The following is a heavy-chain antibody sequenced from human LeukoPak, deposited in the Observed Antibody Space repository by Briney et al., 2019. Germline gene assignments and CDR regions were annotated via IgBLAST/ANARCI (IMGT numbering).Heavy chain of an antibody. Sequence: GGSLRLSCAASGFTFANTWMHWVRQVPGKGLVWVTLINNDGSSTNYADSVKGRFTISRDNAKNTLYLQMNSLRAEDTAVYYCVIGGTYGSGSWGQGTLVTVSS. CDR2: INNDGSST. CDR1: GFTFANTW. V-gene: IGHV3-74*01. D-gene: IGHD3-10*01. J-gene: IGHJ4*02. CDR3: VIGGTYGSGS.